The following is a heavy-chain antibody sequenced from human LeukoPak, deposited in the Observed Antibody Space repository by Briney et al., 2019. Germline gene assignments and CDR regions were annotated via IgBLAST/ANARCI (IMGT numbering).Heavy chain of an antibody. CDR3: ARRYGSGSYDGDWFDP. V-gene: IGHV3-30-3*01. D-gene: IGHD3-10*01. Sequence: PWGSLILSCAASGFTFSSYAMHWVRQAPGKGLEWVAVISYDGSSKYYADSVKGRFTISRDNSKNTLYLQMNSLRAEDTAVYYCARRYGSGSYDGDWFDPWGQGTLVTVSS. J-gene: IGHJ5*02. CDR2: ISYDGSSK. CDR1: GFTFSSYA.